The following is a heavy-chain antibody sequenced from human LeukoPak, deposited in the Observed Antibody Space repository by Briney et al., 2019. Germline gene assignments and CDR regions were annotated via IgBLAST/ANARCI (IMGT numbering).Heavy chain of an antibody. Sequence: ASVKVSCKASGFTFTGYYMHWVRQAPGQGLEWMGWINPNSGGTNYAQKFQGRVTMTRDTSISTAYMEVSRLRSADTAVYYCARSPHFLAGEKFYYWGQGTRVTVSS. V-gene: IGHV1-2*02. CDR3: ARSPHFLAGEKFYY. J-gene: IGHJ4*02. D-gene: IGHD3/OR15-3a*01. CDR1: GFTFTGYY. CDR2: INPNSGGT.